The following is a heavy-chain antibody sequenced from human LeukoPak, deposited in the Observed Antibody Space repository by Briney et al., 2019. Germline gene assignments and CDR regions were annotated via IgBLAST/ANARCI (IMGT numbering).Heavy chain of an antibody. CDR1: GFTFSSYG. V-gene: IGHV3-30*18. Sequence: GGSLRLSCAASGFTFSSYGMHWVRQAPGKGLEWVAVISYDGSNKYYADSVKGRFTISRDNSKNTLYPQMNSLRAEDTAVYYCAKDTIVLLWFGGLGYWGQGTLVTVSS. CDR3: AKDTIVLLWFGGLGY. D-gene: IGHD3-10*01. CDR2: ISYDGSNK. J-gene: IGHJ4*02.